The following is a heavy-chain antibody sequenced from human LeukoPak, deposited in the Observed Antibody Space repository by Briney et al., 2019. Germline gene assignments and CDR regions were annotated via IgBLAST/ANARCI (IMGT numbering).Heavy chain of an antibody. Sequence: PSETLSLTCGVSGDSVSGYYWSWIRRPPEKGLEWIGYIHSSGSTNYSPSLKSRLALSVDTSKNQFSLKLSSVTAADTAVYYCARAGPVTTYVYWGQGTLVTVSS. D-gene: IGHD4-17*01. V-gene: IGHV4-59*02. J-gene: IGHJ4*02. CDR3: ARAGPVTTYVY. CDR1: GDSVSGYY. CDR2: IHSSGST.